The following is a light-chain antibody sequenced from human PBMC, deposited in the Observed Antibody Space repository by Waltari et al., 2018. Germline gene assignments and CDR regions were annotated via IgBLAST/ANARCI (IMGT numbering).Light chain of an antibody. CDR2: GKN. J-gene: IGLJ2*01. CDR1: SLRSYY. V-gene: IGLV3-19*01. CDR3: NSRDSSGNHRGV. Sequence: SSELTQDPAVSVALGQTVRITCQGDSLRSYYASWYQQKPGQAPVLVIYGKNNRPSGIPDRFSGSSSGNKASLTITGAQAEDEADYYCNSRDSSGNHRGVFGGGTKLTVL.